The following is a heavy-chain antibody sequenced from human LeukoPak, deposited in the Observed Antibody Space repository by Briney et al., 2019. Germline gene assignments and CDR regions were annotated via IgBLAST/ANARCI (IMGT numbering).Heavy chain of an antibody. J-gene: IGHJ4*02. CDR3: AKDGPSVSIAAAGTLDY. D-gene: IGHD6-13*01. CDR1: GFSFAGYT. Sequence: GGSLRLSCAASGFSFAGYTMHWVRQAPGKGLEWVAFIRYDGSNKYYADSVKGRFTISRDNSKNTLYLQMNSLRAEDTAVYYCAKDGPSVSIAAAGTLDYWGQGTLVTVSS. V-gene: IGHV3-30*02. CDR2: IRYDGSNK.